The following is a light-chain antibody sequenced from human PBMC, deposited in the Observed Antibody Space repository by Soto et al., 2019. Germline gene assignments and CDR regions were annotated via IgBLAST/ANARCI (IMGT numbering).Light chain of an antibody. CDR2: AAS. J-gene: IGKJ1*01. CDR1: QAIRND. Sequence: AIQLTQSPSSLFASVGDRVTITCRASQAIRNDLGWYQQKPGKAPKLLIYAASSLQSGVPSRFSGSGSGTDFTLTISNLQPEDFATYYCLQDYNYPRTFGQGTKVDIK. CDR3: LQDYNYPRT. V-gene: IGKV1-6*01.